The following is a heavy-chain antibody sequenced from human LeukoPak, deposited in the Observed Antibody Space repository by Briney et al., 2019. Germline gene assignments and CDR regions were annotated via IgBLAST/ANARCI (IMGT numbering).Heavy chain of an antibody. V-gene: IGHV3-30-3*01. D-gene: IGHD1-26*01. Sequence: PGGSLRLSCAASGFTFSSYAMHWVRQAPGKGLEWVAVISYDGSNKYYADSVKGRFTISRDNSKNTLYLQMNSLRAEDTAVYYCARDGGANDYWGQGTLVTVSS. CDR1: GFTFSSYA. J-gene: IGHJ4*02. CDR3: ARDGGANDY. CDR2: ISYDGSNK.